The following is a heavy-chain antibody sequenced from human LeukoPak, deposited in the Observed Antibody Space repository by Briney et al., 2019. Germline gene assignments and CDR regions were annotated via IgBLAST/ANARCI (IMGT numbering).Heavy chain of an antibody. V-gene: IGHV3-23*01. Sequence: GGSLRLSCAASGFTFSSYAVSWVRQAPGKGLEWVSAISGSGGSTYYADSVKGRFTISRDNSKNTLYLQMNSLRAEDTAVYYCAKYSPPFGVVTPFDYWGQGTLVTVSS. CDR2: ISGSGGST. CDR3: AKYSPPFGVVTPFDY. D-gene: IGHD3-3*01. J-gene: IGHJ4*02. CDR1: GFTFSSYA.